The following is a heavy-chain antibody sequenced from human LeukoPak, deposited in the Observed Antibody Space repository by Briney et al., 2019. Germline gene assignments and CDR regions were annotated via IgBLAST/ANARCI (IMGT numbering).Heavy chain of an antibody. CDR3: ARSSSLYYYYYMDV. CDR1: GYTFTGYY. D-gene: IGHD6-6*01. Sequence: SVKVSCKASGYTFTGYYMHWVRQAPGQGLEWMGWINPNSGGTNYAQKFQGRVTMTRDTSISTAYMELSRLRSDDTAVYYCARSSSLYYYYYMDVWGKGTTVTVSS. V-gene: IGHV1-2*02. J-gene: IGHJ6*03. CDR2: INPNSGGT.